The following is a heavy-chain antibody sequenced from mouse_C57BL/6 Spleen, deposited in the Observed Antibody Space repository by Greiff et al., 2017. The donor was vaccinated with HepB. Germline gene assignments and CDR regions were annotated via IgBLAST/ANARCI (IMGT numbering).Heavy chain of an antibody. CDR2: IDPSDSYT. D-gene: IGHD2-1*01. J-gene: IGHJ1*03. V-gene: IGHV1-50*01. CDR1: GYTFTSYW. CDR3: AREGGNLRYFDV. Sequence: QVQLQQPGAELVKPGASVKLSCKASGYTFTSYWMQWVKQRPGQGLEWIGEIDPSDSYTNYNQKFKGKATLTVDTSSSTAYMQLSSLTSEDSAVYYCAREGGNLRYFDVWGTGTTVTVSS.